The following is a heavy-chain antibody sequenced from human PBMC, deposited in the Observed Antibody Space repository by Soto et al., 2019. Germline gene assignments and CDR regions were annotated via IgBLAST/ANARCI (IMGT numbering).Heavy chain of an antibody. Sequence: LRLSCVGTGLNFDDFAMHWVRQAPGKGLEWVSGITWNSRVLAYADSVKGRFTISRDNARNSLYLQMDSLRGEDTALYYCAKGRYDFWSPYYFDSWGQGTLVTVSS. D-gene: IGHD3-3*01. CDR2: ITWNSRVL. CDR3: AKGRYDFWSPYYFDS. J-gene: IGHJ4*02. V-gene: IGHV3-9*01. CDR1: GLNFDDFA.